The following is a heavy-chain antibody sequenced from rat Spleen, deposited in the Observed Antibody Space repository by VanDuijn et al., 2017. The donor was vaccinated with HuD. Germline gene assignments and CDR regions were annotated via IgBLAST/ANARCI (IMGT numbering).Heavy chain of an antibody. D-gene: IGHD1-9*01. Sequence: QVQLKESGPGLVQASRTLSLTCTVSGFSLTTYGVGWVRQPPGKGLEWIAAIWSGGSTHYNSALKSRLSISRDTSKSQVLLKMNSLQTEDTATYYCARARTDYGYNSYYFDYWGQGVMVTVSS. V-gene: IGHV2-15*01. CDR3: ARARTDYGYNSYYFDY. CDR1: GFSLTTYG. J-gene: IGHJ2*01. CDR2: IWSGGST.